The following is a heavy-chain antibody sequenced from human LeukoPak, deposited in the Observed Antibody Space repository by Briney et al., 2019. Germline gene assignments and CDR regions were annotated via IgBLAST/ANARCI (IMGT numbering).Heavy chain of an antibody. V-gene: IGHV4-59*02. D-gene: IGHD6-19*01. CDR3: ARLTAVARSRDYFDY. CDR2: IFDSGST. Sequence: SETLSLTCAVSGDSVSGRYWSWIRQSPGKGLDWIGYIFDSGSTNYNPSLKSRVTISVDASKNQISLKLTSMTAADTAVYYCARLTAVARSRDYFDYWGQGTLVTVSS. J-gene: IGHJ4*02. CDR1: GDSVSGRY.